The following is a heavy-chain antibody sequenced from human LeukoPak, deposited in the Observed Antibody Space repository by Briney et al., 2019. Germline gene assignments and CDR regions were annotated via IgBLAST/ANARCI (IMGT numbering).Heavy chain of an antibody. CDR2: FSGSGGST. CDR3: ARDRTPKTAPFDY. J-gene: IGHJ4*02. CDR1: GFTFSSYA. V-gene: IGHV3-23*01. Sequence: GGSLRLSCAASGFTFSSYAMSWVRQAPGKGLEWVSGFSGSGGSTYYADSVKGRITISRDNSKNTLYLQMNSLRAEDTAVYYCARDRTPKTAPFDYWGQGTLVTVSS. D-gene: IGHD2-21*02.